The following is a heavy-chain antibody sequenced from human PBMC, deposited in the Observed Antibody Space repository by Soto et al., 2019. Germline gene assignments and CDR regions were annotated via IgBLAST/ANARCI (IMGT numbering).Heavy chain of an antibody. Sequence: GGSLRLSCSASGFTFSSYAMHWVRQAPGKGLEYVSAISSNGGSTYYADSVKGRFTISRDNSKNTLYLQMSSLRAEDTAVYYCVKDREYSGWYGVLDYWGQGTLVTVSS. D-gene: IGHD6-19*01. CDR2: ISSNGGST. V-gene: IGHV3-64D*08. CDR3: VKDREYSGWYGVLDY. J-gene: IGHJ4*02. CDR1: GFTFSSYA.